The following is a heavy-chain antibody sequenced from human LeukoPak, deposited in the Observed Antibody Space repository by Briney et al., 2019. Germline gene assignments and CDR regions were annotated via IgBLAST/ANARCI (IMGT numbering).Heavy chain of an antibody. CDR2: IYHSGST. V-gene: IGHV4-4*02. D-gene: IGHD3-16*02. CDR1: GDSISSSNW. Sequence: SGTLSLTCAVSGDSISSSNWWSWVRQPPGKGLEWIGEIYHSGSTNYNPSLKSRVSISVDKSKNQFSLKLYSVTAADTAVYYCARDLLDDYVWGSYPLDWGQGTLVTVSS. J-gene: IGHJ4*02. CDR3: ARDLLDDYVWGSYPLD.